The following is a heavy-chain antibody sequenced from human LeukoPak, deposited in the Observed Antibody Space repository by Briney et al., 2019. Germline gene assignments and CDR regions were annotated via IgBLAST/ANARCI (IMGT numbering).Heavy chain of an antibody. Sequence: PGGSLRLSCAASGFTFSSYGMHWVRQAPGKGLEWVSVIWYDGSNKYYADSVKGRFTISRDNSKNTLYLQMNSLRAEDTAVYYCAREGSDIVVVVATRGTMMGGYFDYWGQGTLVTVSS. CDR1: GFTFSSYG. CDR3: AREGSDIVVVVATRGTMMGGYFDY. D-gene: IGHD2-15*01. V-gene: IGHV3-33*01. J-gene: IGHJ4*02. CDR2: IWYDGSNK.